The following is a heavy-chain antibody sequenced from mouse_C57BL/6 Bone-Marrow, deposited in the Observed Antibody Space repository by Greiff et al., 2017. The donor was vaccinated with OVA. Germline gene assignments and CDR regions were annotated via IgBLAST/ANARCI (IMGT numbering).Heavy chain of an antibody. CDR3: ARPNCYTGFSY. J-gene: IGHJ3*01. V-gene: IGHV5-17*01. D-gene: IGHD2-12*01. Sequence: EVKVVESGGGLVKPGGSLKLSCAASGFTFSDYGMHWVRQAPEKGLEWVAYISSGSSTINYADTVKGRVTISRANAKNTLFLQLTSLRSEDTAMSDSARPNCYTGFSYWGQEALVTVSA. CDR2: ISSGSSTI. CDR1: GFTFSDYG.